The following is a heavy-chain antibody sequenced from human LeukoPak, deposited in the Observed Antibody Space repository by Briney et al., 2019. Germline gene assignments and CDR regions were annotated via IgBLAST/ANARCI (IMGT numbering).Heavy chain of an antibody. D-gene: IGHD2-2*01. Sequence: PSQTLSLTCTVSGGSISSGGYYWSWIRQHPGKGLEWIGYIYYSGSTYYIPSLKSRVTISVDTSKNQFSLKLSSVTAADTAVYYCARGAPVPGAYYFDYWGQGTLVTVSS. V-gene: IGHV4-31*03. CDR2: IYYSGST. CDR3: ARGAPVPGAYYFDY. CDR1: GGSISSGGYY. J-gene: IGHJ4*02.